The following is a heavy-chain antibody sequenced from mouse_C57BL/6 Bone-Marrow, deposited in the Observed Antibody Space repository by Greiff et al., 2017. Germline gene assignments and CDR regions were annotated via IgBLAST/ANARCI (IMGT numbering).Heavy chain of an antibody. Sequence: QVQLQQSGAELLKPGASVKLSCKATGYTFTGYWIEWVKQRPGHGLEWIGEILPGSGSTNYNEKFKGKATFTAVTSSNTAYMQLSSLTTEDSAIYNCARWRGYYGYWYFDVWRTGTTVTVSS. J-gene: IGHJ1*03. CDR2: ILPGSGST. CDR1: GYTFTGYW. D-gene: IGHD1-1*01. V-gene: IGHV1-9*01. CDR3: ARWRGYYGYWYFDV.